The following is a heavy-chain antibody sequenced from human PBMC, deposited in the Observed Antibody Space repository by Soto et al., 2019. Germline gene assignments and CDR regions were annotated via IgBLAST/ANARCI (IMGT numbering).Heavy chain of an antibody. V-gene: IGHV4-31*03. Sequence: SETLSLTCTVSGGSISSGGYYWSWIRQHPGKGLEWIGYIHYSGSTYYNPSLKSRVTISVDTSKNQFSLKLSSVTAADTAVYYCARDTHLATIYYYGMDVWGHGTTVTISS. D-gene: IGHD5-12*01. J-gene: IGHJ6*02. CDR3: ARDTHLATIYYYGMDV. CDR2: IHYSGST. CDR1: GGSISSGGYY.